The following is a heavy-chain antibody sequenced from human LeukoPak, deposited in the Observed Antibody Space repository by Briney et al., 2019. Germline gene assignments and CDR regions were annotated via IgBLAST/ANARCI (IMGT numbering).Heavy chain of an antibody. CDR3: ASGGDYVGIAATFRY. CDR1: GFNFSATY. Sequence: GGSLRLSCAASGFNFSATYMTWIRQAPGKGLEWVSYISNRGIIINYADSVRGRFTISRDDAKSSLYLHMNNLRTEDTALYYCASGGDYVGIAATFRYWGQGSLVTVSS. J-gene: IGHJ4*02. CDR2: ISNRGIII. V-gene: IGHV3-11*01. D-gene: IGHD4-23*01.